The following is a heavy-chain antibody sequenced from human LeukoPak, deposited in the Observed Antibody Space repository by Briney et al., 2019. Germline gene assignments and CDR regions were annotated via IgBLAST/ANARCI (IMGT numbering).Heavy chain of an antibody. CDR1: GFTFRSYG. Sequence: PGGSLRLSCAASGFTFRSYGMSWVRQAPGKGLEWVSGISGRGGSTYYADSVKGRFTISSDNSKNTLYLQMNSLRGEDTAVYYCAKDGMSAALGVDYWAQGTLVTVSS. V-gene: IGHV3-23*01. CDR3: AKDGMSAALGVDY. D-gene: IGHD2-2*01. J-gene: IGHJ4*02. CDR2: ISGRGGST.